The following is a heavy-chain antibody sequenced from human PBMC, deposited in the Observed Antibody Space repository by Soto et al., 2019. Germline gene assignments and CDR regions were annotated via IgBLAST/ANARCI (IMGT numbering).Heavy chain of an antibody. CDR1: GFSFSSYG. D-gene: IGHD3-10*01. CDR2: ISYDGSHK. Sequence: QVHLVESGGGVVQPGTSLRLSCAASGFSFSSYGMHWVRQAPGKGLAWVAVISYDGSHKFYADAVKGRFSISRDNFKNTLYLQMSSLRDDDTALSYCAKDPRPVIQMVRGVSEFWGQGTRVTVSS. J-gene: IGHJ4*02. V-gene: IGHV3-30*18. CDR3: AKDPRPVIQMVRGVSEF.